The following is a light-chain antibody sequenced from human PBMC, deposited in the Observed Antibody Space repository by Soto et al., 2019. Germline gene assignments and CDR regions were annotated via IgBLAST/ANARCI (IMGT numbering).Light chain of an antibody. CDR2: GAS. J-gene: IGKJ5*01. CDR3: QQYGSSPELT. CDR1: QSVSSN. V-gene: IGKV3-20*01. Sequence: EIVMTQSPATLSVSPGERATLSCRASQSVSSNLAWYQQKPGQAPRLLIYGASSRATGIPDRFSGSGSGTDFTLTISRLEPEDFAVYYCQQYGSSPELTFGGGTRLEI.